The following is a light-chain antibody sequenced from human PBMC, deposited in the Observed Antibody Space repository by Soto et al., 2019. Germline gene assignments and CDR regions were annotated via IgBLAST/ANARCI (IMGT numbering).Light chain of an antibody. CDR3: CSYAGSYTLV. CDR1: SSDIGDSNY. Sequence: QSVLTQPRSVSGSPGQSVTISCTGTSSDIGDSNYVSWYQQHPGKAPKLLIYDVTRRPSGVPDRFSGSKSGNTASLTISGLQAEDEADYFCCSYAGSYTLVFGGGTKETVL. V-gene: IGLV2-11*01. CDR2: DVT. J-gene: IGLJ2*01.